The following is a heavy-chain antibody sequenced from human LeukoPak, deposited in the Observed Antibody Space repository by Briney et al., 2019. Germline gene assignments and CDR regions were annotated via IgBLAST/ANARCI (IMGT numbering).Heavy chain of an antibody. Sequence: ASVKVSFKVSGYSITELSTHWVQQAPGKGLEWMGGFDPGSGEIIYEQKFQDRVTMTEDTSTDTAYTELSSLRSEDTALYYCATGTHYDLLPFWGQGTLVTVSS. CDR3: ATGTHYDLLPF. D-gene: IGHD3-9*01. V-gene: IGHV1-24*01. CDR1: GYSITELS. CDR2: FDPGSGEI. J-gene: IGHJ4*02.